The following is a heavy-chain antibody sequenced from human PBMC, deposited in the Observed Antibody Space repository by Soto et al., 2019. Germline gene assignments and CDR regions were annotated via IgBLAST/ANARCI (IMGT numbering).Heavy chain of an antibody. Sequence: SLRLSCAASGFGFTFSTSAMSWVRQAPGKGLEWVSTFRESGGTTHYANSVKGRFTISRDNSKNTLYLQMNSLRAEDTAVYYCARGGDDYGDSFDYWGQGTLVTVSS. CDR1: GFGFTFSTSA. CDR2: FRESGGTT. CDR3: ARGGDDYGDSFDY. D-gene: IGHD4-17*01. J-gene: IGHJ4*02. V-gene: IGHV3-23*01.